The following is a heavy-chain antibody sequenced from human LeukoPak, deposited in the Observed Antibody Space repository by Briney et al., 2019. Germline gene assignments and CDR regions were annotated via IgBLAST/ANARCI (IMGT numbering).Heavy chain of an antibody. CDR2: IKQDGSVI. Sequence: PGGSLRLSCAASGFTFSSHWMTWVRQAPGKGLEFMANIKQDGSVINYVDSVRGRFTISRDNAKNSLYLHMNSLRAEDTAVYYWGENGGWTTFCSWGQGTLVAVSS. J-gene: IGHJ4*02. CDR1: GFTFSSHW. CDR3: GENGGWTTFCS. D-gene: IGHD3-16*01. V-gene: IGHV3-7*01.